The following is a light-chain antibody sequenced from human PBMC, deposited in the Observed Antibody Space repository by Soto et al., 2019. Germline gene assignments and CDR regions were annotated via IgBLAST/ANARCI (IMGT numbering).Light chain of an antibody. J-gene: IGKJ1*01. V-gene: IGKV1-39*01. CDR2: SAS. Sequence: IRITQSPSSLSASTGDIVTITCRASQSIDKYLNWYQQQKGKAPKRMIHSASSLQSGVPSRLSGSGYGTDLSITISSMQTEDFETYYCQQSYSNPRTFGHGTKVDIK. CDR3: QQSYSNPRT. CDR1: QSIDKY.